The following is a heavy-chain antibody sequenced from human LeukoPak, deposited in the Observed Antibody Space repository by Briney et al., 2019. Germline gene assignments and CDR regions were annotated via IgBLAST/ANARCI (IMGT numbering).Heavy chain of an antibody. CDR3: ARGAAGYSGGFGGGMDV. CDR2: INPNRGGT. Sequence: GASVKASCKASGYTFTGYYMHWVRQAPGQGLEWMGWINPNRGGTNYAQNFQGWVTMTRDTSISTAYMELSRLTFDDAAIYYCARGAAGYSGGFGGGMDVWGKGTTVTVSS. J-gene: IGHJ6*04. CDR1: GYTFTGYY. D-gene: IGHD6-19*01. V-gene: IGHV1-2*04.